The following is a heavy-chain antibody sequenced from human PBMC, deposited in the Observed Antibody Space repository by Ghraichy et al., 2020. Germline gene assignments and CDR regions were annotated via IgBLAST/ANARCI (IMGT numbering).Heavy chain of an antibody. D-gene: IGHD5-24*01. CDR1: GITISSYG. CDR2: ISGSGDTT. V-gene: IGHV3-23*01. CDR3: AKWSCSDGRCYFDY. J-gene: IGHJ4*02. Sequence: GGSLRLSCAASGITISSYGMSWVRQAPGKGLEWVSRISGSGDTTNYADSVKGWFTISRDNFKNTLYLQMNSLRAEDTAVYFCAKWSCSDGRCYFDYWGQGTLVTVSS.